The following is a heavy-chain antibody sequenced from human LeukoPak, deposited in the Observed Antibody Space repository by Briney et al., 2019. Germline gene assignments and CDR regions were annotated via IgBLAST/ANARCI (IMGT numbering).Heavy chain of an antibody. V-gene: IGHV1-2*02. J-gene: IGHJ3*02. CDR1: GYTFTAYY. CDR2: INPNSGGT. Sequence: ASVKVSCKASGYTFTAYYMYWVRQAPGQGLEWMGWINPNSGGTNYAQKFQGRVTMTRDTSISTAYMELSRLRSDDTAVYYCWYYYDSSNAVVNAFDIWGQGTMVTVSS. D-gene: IGHD3-22*01. CDR3: WYYYDSSNAVVNAFDI.